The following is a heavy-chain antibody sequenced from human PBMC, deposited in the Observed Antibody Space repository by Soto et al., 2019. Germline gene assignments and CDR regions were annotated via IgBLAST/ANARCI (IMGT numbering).Heavy chain of an antibody. D-gene: IGHD6-13*01. CDR2: ISSTPGTI. Sequence: GGSLRLSCAASGFTFSDYYMTWIRQAPGKGLEWVSYISSTPGTISYADSVKGRFTLSRDNAKNSLYLQMISLRAEDTAVYYCERALPSSKSAFDHWGQGALVTVSS. J-gene: IGHJ4*02. V-gene: IGHV3-11*01. CDR3: ERALPSSKSAFDH. CDR1: GFTFSDYY.